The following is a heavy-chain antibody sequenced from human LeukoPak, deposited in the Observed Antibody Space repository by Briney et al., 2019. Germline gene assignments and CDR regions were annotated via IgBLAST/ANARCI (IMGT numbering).Heavy chain of an antibody. V-gene: IGHV4-59*01. CDR3: ARGPYCSSTSCYLRAADNWFDP. Sequence: SETLSLTCTVSGGSISSYYWSWIRQPPGKGLEWIGYIYYSGSTNCNPSLKSRVTISVDTSKNQFSLKLSSVTAADTAVYYCARGPYCSSTSCYLRAADNWFDPWGQGTLVTVSS. D-gene: IGHD2-2*01. J-gene: IGHJ5*02. CDR2: IYYSGST. CDR1: GGSISSYY.